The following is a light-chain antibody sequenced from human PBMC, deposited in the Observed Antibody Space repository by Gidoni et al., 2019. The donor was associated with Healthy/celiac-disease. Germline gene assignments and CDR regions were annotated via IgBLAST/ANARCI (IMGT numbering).Light chain of an antibody. CDR3: QQRSNWPPGYT. CDR2: DAS. CDR1: QSVSSY. Sequence: EIVLTQSPATLSLSPGERATLSCRASQSVSSYLAWYQQKPGQAPRLLIYDASNRATGIPARFRGSGSGTDFTLTIRSLEPEDFAVYYCQQRSNWPPGYTFGQGTKLEIK. J-gene: IGKJ2*01. V-gene: IGKV3-11*01.